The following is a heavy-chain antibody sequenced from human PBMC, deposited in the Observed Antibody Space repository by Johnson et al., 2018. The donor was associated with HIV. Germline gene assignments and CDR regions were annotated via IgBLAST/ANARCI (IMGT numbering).Heavy chain of an antibody. CDR2: ITYDGGNK. CDR3: AKDKDLRWSELWIAFDI. J-gene: IGHJ3*02. V-gene: IGHV3-30*04. D-gene: IGHD7-27*01. CDR1: GFTFSSYA. Sequence: QVQLVESGGGVVQPGRSLRLSCAASGFTFSSYAMHWVRQAPGKGLEWVAVITYDGGNKYYADSVKGRFTISRDNSKNTLYLQMNSLRAEDTALYYCAKDKDLRWSELWIAFDIWGQGTMVTVSS.